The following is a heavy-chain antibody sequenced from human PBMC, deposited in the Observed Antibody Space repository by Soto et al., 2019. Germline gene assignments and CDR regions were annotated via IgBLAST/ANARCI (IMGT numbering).Heavy chain of an antibody. CDR2: TTAILVTR. CDR3: AAGDSSDTGDH. CDR1: GDTLSHYG. V-gene: IGHV1-69*01. J-gene: IGHJ4*02. Sequence: QVQLVQSGAEVKKPGSSVQVSCTAAGDTLSHYGVSWVRQGPGQGLEWMGGTTAILVTRDYAQKFQGRMTITSDESTTTSYMELNSLTSDDTAVYYCAAGDSSDTGDHWGQGTLVTVSS. D-gene: IGHD5-18*01.